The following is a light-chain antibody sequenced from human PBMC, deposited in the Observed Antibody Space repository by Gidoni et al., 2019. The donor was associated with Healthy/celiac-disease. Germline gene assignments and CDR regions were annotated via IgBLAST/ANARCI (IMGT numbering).Light chain of an antibody. CDR2: WAS. J-gene: IGKJ3*01. CDR1: QTVLYSSKNKNY. CDR3: QPSCTTPLT. Sequence: DIVMTQSPDSLAVSLGERATINCKSSQTVLYSSKNKNYLAWYQQKPGQPPKLLIYWASTRESGFPDRFSGSGSGPDFTLTISSLQAEDVAVYYCQPSCTTPLTFGPGTKVDIK. V-gene: IGKV4-1*01.